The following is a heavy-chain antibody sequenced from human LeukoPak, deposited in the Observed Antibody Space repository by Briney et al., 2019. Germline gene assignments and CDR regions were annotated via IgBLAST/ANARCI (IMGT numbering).Heavy chain of an antibody. D-gene: IGHD2-15*01. CDR1: GYTFTGYY. Sequence: GASVKVSCKASGYTFTGYYMHWVRQAPGQGLEWMGWINPNSGGTNYAQKLQVRVTTTRDTSISTAYMELSRLRSDDTGVYYCASWGGSSNDPTRFWIDAFDIWGQGTMVTVSS. CDR3: ASWGGSSNDPTRFWIDAFDI. CDR2: INPNSGGT. V-gene: IGHV1-2*02. J-gene: IGHJ3*02.